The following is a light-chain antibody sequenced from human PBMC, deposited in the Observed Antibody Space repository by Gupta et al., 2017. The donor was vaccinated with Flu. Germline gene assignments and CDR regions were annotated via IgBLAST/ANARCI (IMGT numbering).Light chain of an antibody. CDR1: RSVNRNY. CDR2: GAS. J-gene: IGKJ1*01. V-gene: IGKV3-20*01. CDR3: QQYGSSPWT. Sequence: DRASSPCGVSRSVNRNYLAWYQQKPGQAPRLLIYGASTRATGVPGRFSGSGSGTDFTLTISRLEPDDFAVYYCQQYGSSPWTFGQGTKVEI.